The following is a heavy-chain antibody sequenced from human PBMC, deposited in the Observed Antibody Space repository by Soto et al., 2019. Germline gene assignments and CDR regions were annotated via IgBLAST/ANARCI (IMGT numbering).Heavy chain of an antibody. Sequence: SVKVSCKASGGTFSSYAISWVRQAPGQGLEWMGGIIPIFGTANYAQKFQGRVTMTTDESTSTAYMELSSLRSEDTAVYYCARVPQGMVGEKGAFDIWGQGKMVTVSS. CDR2: IIPIFGTA. D-gene: IGHD1-26*01. J-gene: IGHJ3*02. V-gene: IGHV1-69*05. CDR1: GGTFSSYA. CDR3: ARVPQGMVGEKGAFDI.